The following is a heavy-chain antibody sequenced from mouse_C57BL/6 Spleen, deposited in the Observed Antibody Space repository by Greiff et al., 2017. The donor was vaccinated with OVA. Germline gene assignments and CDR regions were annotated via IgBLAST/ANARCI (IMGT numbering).Heavy chain of an antibody. D-gene: IGHD1-1*01. CDR1: GYTFTDYE. V-gene: IGHV1-15*01. Sequence: VKVVESGAELVRPGASVTLSCKASGYTFTDYEMHWVKQTPVHGLEWIGAIDPETGGTAYNQKFKGKAILTADKSSSTAYMELRSLTSEDSAVYYCTPITTVVATDYAMDYWGQGTSVTVSS. CDR3: TPITTVVATDYAMDY. CDR2: IDPETGGT. J-gene: IGHJ4*01.